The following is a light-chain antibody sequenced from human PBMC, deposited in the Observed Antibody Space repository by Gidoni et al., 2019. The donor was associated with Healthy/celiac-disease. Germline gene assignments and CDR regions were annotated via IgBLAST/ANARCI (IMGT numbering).Light chain of an antibody. V-gene: IGKV1-5*03. CDR3: QQYNSYPWT. CDR2: KAS. J-gene: IGKJ1*01. Sequence: DIQMTQSPSTLSASVADRVTITCRASQSISSWLAWYQQKPGKAPKLLIYKASSLESGVPPRFSGSGSGTEFTLTISSLQPDDFATYYCQQYNSYPWTFGQGTKVEIK. CDR1: QSISSW.